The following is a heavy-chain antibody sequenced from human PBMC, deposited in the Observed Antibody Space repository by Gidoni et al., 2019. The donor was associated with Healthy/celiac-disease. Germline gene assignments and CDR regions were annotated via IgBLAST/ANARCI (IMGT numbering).Heavy chain of an antibody. CDR1: GFTFSRYG. CDR2: ISYDGSNK. J-gene: IGHJ6*02. CDR3: AKGGRNVDTAWGNYGMDV. V-gene: IGHV3-30*18. Sequence: QVQLVESGGGVVQPGRSLRLSCAASGFTFSRYGLHWVRQAPGKGMEWVAVISYDGSNKYYADSVKGRFTISRDNSKNTLYLQMNSLRAEDTAVYYCAKGGRNVDTAWGNYGMDVWGQGTTVTVSS. D-gene: IGHD5-18*01.